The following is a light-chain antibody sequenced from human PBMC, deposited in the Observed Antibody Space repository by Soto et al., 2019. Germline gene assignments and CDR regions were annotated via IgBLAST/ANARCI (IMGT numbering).Light chain of an antibody. CDR1: QVISSW. Sequence: DIQMTPSPSSVSASVGDRVTITCRASQVISSWLAWYQQKPGKAPKRLIYAASSLQSGVPSRFSGSGSGTDFTLTISSRQPEDFATYYCQQANSFPYTFGQGTKLEIK. CDR2: AAS. J-gene: IGKJ2*01. V-gene: IGKV1-12*02. CDR3: QQANSFPYT.